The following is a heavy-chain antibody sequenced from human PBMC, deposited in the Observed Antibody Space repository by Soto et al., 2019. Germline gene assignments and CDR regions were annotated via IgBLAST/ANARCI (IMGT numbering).Heavy chain of an antibody. D-gene: IGHD3-9*01. CDR2: IYYSGST. V-gene: IGHV4-39*01. Sequence: SETLSLTCTVSGCSISSSSYYWGWIRQPPGKGLEWIGSIYYSGSTYYNPSLKSRVTISVDTSKNQFSLKLSSVTAADTAVYYCARHLTDLEYYDILTGYYRPESWFDPWGQGTLVTVSS. J-gene: IGHJ5*02. CDR3: ARHLTDLEYYDILTGYYRPESWFDP. CDR1: GCSISSSSYY.